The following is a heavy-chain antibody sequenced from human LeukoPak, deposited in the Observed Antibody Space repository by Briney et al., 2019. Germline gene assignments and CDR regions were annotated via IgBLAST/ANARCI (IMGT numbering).Heavy chain of an antibody. CDR3: ARDSNPGDSSGYYDAFDI. Sequence: GGSLRLSCAASGFTFSSYGMHWVRQAPGKGLEWVAIISYDGRNKYYADSVKGRFTVSRDNSKNTLYLQMNSLRAEDTAVYYCARDSNPGDSSGYYDAFDIWGQGTKVTVSS. J-gene: IGHJ3*02. V-gene: IGHV3-30*03. CDR2: ISYDGRNK. CDR1: GFTFSSYG. D-gene: IGHD3-22*01.